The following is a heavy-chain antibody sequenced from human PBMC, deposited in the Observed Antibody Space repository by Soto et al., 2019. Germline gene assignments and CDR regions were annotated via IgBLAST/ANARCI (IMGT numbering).Heavy chain of an antibody. CDR3: ARDRSYSLDV. J-gene: IGHJ6*02. Sequence: PGVSLSLSCAVSGSTFSNDWMHWVRQAPGKGLVWVSHINSDGSSTNYADFVKGRFTIARDNAKNTVYLQMNSLRAEDTAVYYCARDRSYSLDVWGQGTTVTVSS. V-gene: IGHV3-74*01. CDR2: INSDGSST. CDR1: GSTFSNDW.